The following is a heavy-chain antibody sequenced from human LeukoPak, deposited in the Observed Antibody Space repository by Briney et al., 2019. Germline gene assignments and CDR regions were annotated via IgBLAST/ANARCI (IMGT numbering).Heavy chain of an antibody. Sequence: SETLSLTCTVSGGSISSYYWSWIRQPPGKGLEWIGYIYYSGSTNYNPSLKSRVTISVDTSKNQFSLKLSSVTAADTAVYYCARAPYNWNDGPYFDYWGQGTLVTVSS. CDR1: GGSISSYY. D-gene: IGHD1-1*01. J-gene: IGHJ4*02. V-gene: IGHV4-59*01. CDR2: IYYSGST. CDR3: ARAPYNWNDGPYFDY.